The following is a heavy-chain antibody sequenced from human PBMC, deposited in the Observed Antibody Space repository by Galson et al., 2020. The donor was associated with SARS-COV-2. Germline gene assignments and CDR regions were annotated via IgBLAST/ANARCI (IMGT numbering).Heavy chain of an antibody. CDR2: IYYSGST. Sequence: SETLSLTCTVSGASISSYYWSWIRQPPGKGLEWIGYIYYSGSTNYNPSLKSRVTISVDTSKNQFSLKLSSVTAADTAVYYCARGFDYWGQGTLVTVSS. J-gene: IGHJ4*02. CDR3: ARGFDY. CDR1: GASISSYY. V-gene: IGHV4-59*01.